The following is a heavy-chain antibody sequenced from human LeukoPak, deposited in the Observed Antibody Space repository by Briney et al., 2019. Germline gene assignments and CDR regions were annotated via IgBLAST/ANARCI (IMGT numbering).Heavy chain of an antibody. CDR3: ARDMRYCSSTSCTNWFDP. J-gene: IGHJ5*02. CDR2: IYHSGST. D-gene: IGHD2-2*01. Sequence: SQTLSLTCAVSGGSNSSGGYSWSWIRQPPGKGLEWIGYIYHSGSTYYNPSLKSRVTISVDRSKNQFSLKLSSVTAADTAVYYCARDMRYCSSTSCTNWFDPWGQGTLVTVSS. CDR1: GGSNSSGGYS. V-gene: IGHV4-30-2*01.